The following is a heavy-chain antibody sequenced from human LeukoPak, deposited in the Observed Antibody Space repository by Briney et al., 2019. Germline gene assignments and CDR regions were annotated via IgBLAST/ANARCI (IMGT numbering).Heavy chain of an antibody. CDR3: ATDYGDYESGY. V-gene: IGHV1-2*02. CDR2: INPNSGGT. CDR1: GYTFTDYY. D-gene: IGHD4-17*01. J-gene: IGHJ4*02. Sequence: GASVKVSCKASGYTFTDYYMHWVRQAPGQGLERMGWINPNSGGTDYAQKFQGRVTMTRDTSNSTVYMELSRLRSDDTAVYYCATDYGDYESGYWGQGTLVTVSS.